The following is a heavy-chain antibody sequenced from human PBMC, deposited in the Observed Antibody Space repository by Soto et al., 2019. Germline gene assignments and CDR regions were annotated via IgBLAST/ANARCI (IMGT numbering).Heavy chain of an antibody. CDR2: INHSGST. V-gene: IGHV4-34*01. CDR3: ARLRVRGVPPYYYHYGMDV. J-gene: IGHJ6*02. D-gene: IGHD3-10*01. Sequence: SETLSLTCAVYGGSFSGYYWSWIRQPPGKGLEWIGEINHSGSTNYNPSLKSRVTISVDTSKNQFSLKLSSVTAADTAVYYCARLRVRGVPPYYYHYGMDVWGQGTTVTVSS. CDR1: GGSFSGYY.